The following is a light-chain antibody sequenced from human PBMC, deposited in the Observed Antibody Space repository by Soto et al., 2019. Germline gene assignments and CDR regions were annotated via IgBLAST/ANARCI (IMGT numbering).Light chain of an antibody. CDR3: QQYNDWPPYT. CDR2: DAS. CDR1: QSVSSK. V-gene: IGKV3-15*01. J-gene: IGKJ5*01. Sequence: EIVRTQSPSTLSVSPGERATLSCRASQSVSSKLAWYQQKPGQPPRLLIFDASARASGVPARFSGSGSGTEFILTISGLQSEDFAVYYCQQYNDWPPYTFGQGTRLAIK.